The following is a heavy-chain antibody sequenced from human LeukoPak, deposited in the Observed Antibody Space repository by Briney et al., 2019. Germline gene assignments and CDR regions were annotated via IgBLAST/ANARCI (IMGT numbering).Heavy chain of an antibody. J-gene: IGHJ6*04. V-gene: IGHV4-38-2*02. CDR3: ARDRIWFGELGFYYYGMDV. Sequence: SETLSLTCAVSGYSISSGYYWGWIRQPPGKGLEWIGSIYHSGSTYYNPSLKSRVTISVDTSKNQFSLKLSSVTAADTAVYYCARDRIWFGELGFYYYGMDVWGKGTTVTVSS. CDR1: GYSISSGYY. CDR2: IYHSGST. D-gene: IGHD3-10*01.